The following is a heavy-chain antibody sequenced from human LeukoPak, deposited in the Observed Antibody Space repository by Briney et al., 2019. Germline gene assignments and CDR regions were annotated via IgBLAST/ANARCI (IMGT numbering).Heavy chain of an antibody. CDR1: GFTVSSNY. J-gene: IGHJ6*03. CDR2: IYSGGST. V-gene: IGHV3-66*02. D-gene: IGHD3-9*01. Sequence: GGSLRLSCAASGFTVSSNYMSWVRQAPGKGLEWVSVIYSGGSTYYADSVKGRFTISRDNSKNTLYRQMNSLRAEDTAVYYCARNLRYFDWLLSNYYYYMDVWGKGTTVTVSS. CDR3: ARNLRYFDWLLSNYYYYMDV.